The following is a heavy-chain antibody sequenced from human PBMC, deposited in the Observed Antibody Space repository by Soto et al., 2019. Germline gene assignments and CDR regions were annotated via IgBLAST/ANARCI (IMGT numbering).Heavy chain of an antibody. CDR1: GFTFGDYW. Sequence: GGSLRLSCAASGFTFGDYWMHWVRQAPGKGLEWVSRMNSDGTTTNYADSVKGRFTVSRDNAKNTLFLQMNSLRAEDTAVYYCATAEVDYWGPGTLVTVSS. CDR2: MNSDGTTT. J-gene: IGHJ4*02. V-gene: IGHV3-74*01. CDR3: ATAEVDY.